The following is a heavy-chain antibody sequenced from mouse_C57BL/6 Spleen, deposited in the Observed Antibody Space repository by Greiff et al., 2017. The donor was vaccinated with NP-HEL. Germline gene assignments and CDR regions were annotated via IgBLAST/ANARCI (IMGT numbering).Heavy chain of an antibody. CDR3: ARHGTAQASHFDY. D-gene: IGHD3-2*02. CDR1: GFTFSSYG. Sequence: EVQLVESGGDLVKPGGSLKLSCAASGFTFSSYGMSWVRQTPDKRLEWVATISSGGSYTYYPDSVKGRFTISRDNAKNTLYLQMSSLKSEDTAMYYCARHGTAQASHFDYWGQGTTLTVSS. J-gene: IGHJ2*01. V-gene: IGHV5-6*01. CDR2: ISSGGSYT.